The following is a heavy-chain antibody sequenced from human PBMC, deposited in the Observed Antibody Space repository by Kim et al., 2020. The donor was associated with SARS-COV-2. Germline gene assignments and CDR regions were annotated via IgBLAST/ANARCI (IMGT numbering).Heavy chain of an antibody. CDR3: FIREASTLVPH. J-gene: IGHJ4*02. Sequence: GGSLRLSCAASGFTFSASSVHWVRQASGKGLEWVGRIRNKVNNYATSYGASVKGRFTVSRDDSKNTAYLQMNSLKTEDTAVYYCFIREASTLVPHWGQGTLVTVSS. V-gene: IGHV3-73*01. CDR1: GFTFSASS. CDR2: IRNKVNNYAT. D-gene: IGHD3-10*01.